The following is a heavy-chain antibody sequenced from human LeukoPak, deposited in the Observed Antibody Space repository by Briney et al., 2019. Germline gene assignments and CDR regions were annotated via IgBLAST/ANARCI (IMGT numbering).Heavy chain of an antibody. CDR1: GGSISSYY. D-gene: IGHD2-21*01. V-gene: IGHV4-59*08. CDR3: ARALGRVVVIAAAFDL. Sequence: SETLSLTCTVSGGSISSYYWSWIRQPPGKGLEWIGYIYYSGSTYYNPSLKSRVTISVDTSKNQFSLKLSSVTAADTAVYYCARALGRVVVIAAAFDLWGRGTLVTVSS. J-gene: IGHJ2*01. CDR2: IYYSGST.